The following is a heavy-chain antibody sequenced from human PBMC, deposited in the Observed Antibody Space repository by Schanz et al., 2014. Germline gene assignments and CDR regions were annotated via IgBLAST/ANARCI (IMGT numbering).Heavy chain of an antibody. CDR3: AKYPQRDYGGKPQTFDI. CDR2: ISRDGTTS. V-gene: IGHV3-11*04. Sequence: QVQLVESGGGLVKPGGSLRLSCAASGFIFNDYYMNWIRQAPGKGLEWLSYISRDGTTSYYADSVKGRFTISRDNAKNSLYLQMSSLRAEDTALYDGAKYPQRDYGGKPQTFDIWGQGTMVTVSS. CDR1: GFIFNDYY. J-gene: IGHJ3*02. D-gene: IGHD4-17*01.